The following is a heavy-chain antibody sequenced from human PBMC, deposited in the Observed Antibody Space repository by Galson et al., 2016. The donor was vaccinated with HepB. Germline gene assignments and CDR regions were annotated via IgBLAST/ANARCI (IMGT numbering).Heavy chain of an antibody. CDR2: IYHSGRT. Sequence: SETLSLTCAVSGGSISSDIWWSWVRQHPGKGLEGIGEIYHSGRTNYNPSLKSRITISLDKSKNQYSLRLSSVTAADTAVYYCARSVGYGDCFTGDHWGQGTLVTVSS. CDR3: ARSVGYGDCFTGDH. D-gene: IGHD2-21*02. CDR1: GGSISSDIW. V-gene: IGHV4-4*02. J-gene: IGHJ5*02.